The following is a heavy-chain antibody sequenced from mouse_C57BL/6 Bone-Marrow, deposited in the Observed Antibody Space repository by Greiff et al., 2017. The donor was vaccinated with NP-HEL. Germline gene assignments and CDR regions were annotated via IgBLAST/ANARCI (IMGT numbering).Heavy chain of an antibody. CDR3: APLGREFAY. D-gene: IGHD4-1*01. J-gene: IGHJ3*01. Sequence: QVQLKQSGPELVKPGASVKISCKASGYAFSSSWMNWVKQRPGKGLEWIGRIYPGDGDTNYNGKFKGKATLTADKSSSTAYMQLSSLTSEDSAVYFCAPLGREFAYWGQGTLVTVSA. V-gene: IGHV1-82*01. CDR1: GYAFSSSW. CDR2: IYPGDGDT.